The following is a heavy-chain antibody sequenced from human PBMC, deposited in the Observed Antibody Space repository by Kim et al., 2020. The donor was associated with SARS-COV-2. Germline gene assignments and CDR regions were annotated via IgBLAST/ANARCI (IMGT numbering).Heavy chain of an antibody. CDR3: AKDLVTTDYNCSGMDV. J-gene: IGHJ6*02. Sequence: VRERLTISRDNSKNAQYMQINSVRAEDTAVYYCAKDLVTTDYNCSGMDVWGQGTTVTVSS. V-gene: IGHV3-30*02. D-gene: IGHD3-22*01.